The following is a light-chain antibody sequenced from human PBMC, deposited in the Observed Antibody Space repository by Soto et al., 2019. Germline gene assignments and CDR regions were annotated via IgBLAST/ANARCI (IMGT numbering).Light chain of an antibody. J-gene: IGKJ1*01. CDR1: QSVTVN. CDR3: QQYNDWPPRWT. V-gene: IGKV3-15*01. CDR2: RAS. Sequence: EIVMTQSPATLSLSPGERATLPCRASQSVTVNLAWYQQKPGQAPRLLIYRASTRATGIPARFSGGGSGTEFTLTISSLQSEDFAVYICQQYNDWPPRWTFGQGTKVEIK.